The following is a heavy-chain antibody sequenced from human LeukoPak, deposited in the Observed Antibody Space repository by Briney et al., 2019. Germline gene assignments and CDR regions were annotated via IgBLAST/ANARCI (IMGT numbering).Heavy chain of an antibody. J-gene: IGHJ4*02. D-gene: IGHD6-13*01. Sequence: PSETLSLTCTVSGGSISSGGYYWSWIRQHPGKGLEWIGYIYYSGSTYYNPSLKSRVTISVDTSKNQYSLKLSSVTAADTAVYYCARVIAAARYFDYWGQGTLVTVSS. V-gene: IGHV4-31*03. CDR3: ARVIAAARYFDY. CDR1: GGSISSGGYY. CDR2: IYYSGST.